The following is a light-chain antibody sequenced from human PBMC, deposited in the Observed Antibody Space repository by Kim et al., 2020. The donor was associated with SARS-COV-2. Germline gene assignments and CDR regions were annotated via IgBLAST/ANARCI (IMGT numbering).Light chain of an antibody. V-gene: IGLV3-21*04. CDR1: NVGGKS. J-gene: IGLJ3*02. CDR2: YVS. CDR3: QVWDSSSDHPV. Sequence: PGKAARITSGGNNVGGKSVRWYRQNPGQAPVLVIYYVSDRPSGIPERFSGSNSGNTATLTISRVEAGDKTDYYCQVWDSSSDHPVFGGGTRLTVL.